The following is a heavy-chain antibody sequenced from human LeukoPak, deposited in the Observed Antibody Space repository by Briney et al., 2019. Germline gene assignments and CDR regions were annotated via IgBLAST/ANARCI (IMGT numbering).Heavy chain of an antibody. V-gene: IGHV3-21*01. CDR2: ISSSSSYI. Sequence: GVLRVSCAACGFTFSSYSMNWVRQAPGKGLEWVSSISSSSSYIYYADSVKGRFTISRDNAKNSLYLQMNSLGAEDTAVYYCARELGAPGYYYGSGSYSYWGQGTLVTVSS. CDR1: GFTFSSYS. D-gene: IGHD3-10*01. J-gene: IGHJ4*02. CDR3: ARELGAPGYYYGSGSYSY.